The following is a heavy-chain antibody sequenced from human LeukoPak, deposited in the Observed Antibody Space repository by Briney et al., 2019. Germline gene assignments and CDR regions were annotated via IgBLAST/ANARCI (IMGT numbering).Heavy chain of an antibody. CDR3: ARAGLCSGGSCYPPGY. CDR2: MNWNGGST. Sequence: GGSLRLSCAVSGFTFDDYGMSWVRQAPGKGLEWVSGMNWNGGSTVYADSVKGRFTISRDNAKNSLYLQVNCLGAEDTALYYRARAGLCSGGSCYPPGYWGQGTLVTVSS. CDR1: GFTFDDYG. J-gene: IGHJ4*02. V-gene: IGHV3-20*04. D-gene: IGHD2-15*01.